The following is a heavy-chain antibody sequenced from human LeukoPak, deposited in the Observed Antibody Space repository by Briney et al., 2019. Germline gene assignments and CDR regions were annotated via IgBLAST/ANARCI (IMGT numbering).Heavy chain of an antibody. V-gene: IGHV5-51*01. J-gene: IGHJ5*01. Sequence: GESLQISCQGSGYSFDTYWIGWVRQRPGKGLEWMGIINPADSDSRYSPSFEGQVTVSADRSISTAYLQWSSLKTSDTAIYYCARQRPRGGWWLDSWGQGTLVTVSS. D-gene: IGHD3-10*01. CDR1: GYSFDTYW. CDR2: INPADSDS. CDR3: ARQRPRGGWWLDS.